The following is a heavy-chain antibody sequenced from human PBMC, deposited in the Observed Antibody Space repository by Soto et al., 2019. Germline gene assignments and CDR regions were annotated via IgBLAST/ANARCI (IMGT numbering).Heavy chain of an antibody. CDR1: GFTFSSYA. V-gene: IGHV3-23*01. J-gene: IGHJ4*02. Sequence: PGGSLRLSCAASGFTFSSYAMSWVRQAPGKGLEWVSAISGSGGSTYYADSVKGRFTISRDNSKNTLYLQMNSLRAEDTAVYYCAKSTRRSTHVLRFLEWLFPHDYWGQGTLVTVSS. CDR2: ISGSGGST. CDR3: AKSTRRSTHVLRFLEWLFPHDY. D-gene: IGHD3-3*01.